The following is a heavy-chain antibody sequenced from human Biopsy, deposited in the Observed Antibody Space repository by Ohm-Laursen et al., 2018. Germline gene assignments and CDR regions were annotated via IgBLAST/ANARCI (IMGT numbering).Heavy chain of an antibody. Sequence: TLSLTCIVSGDSISSYYWSWIRQPPGKGLQWIGYVYYTGSTDYNPSLQSRVTISVDTSKNQFSLQVNSVTAADTAVYYCARTPRDSFWSGSYKRGLWFDPWGQGTLVTVSS. D-gene: IGHD3-3*01. V-gene: IGHV4-59*01. CDR2: VYYTGST. J-gene: IGHJ5*02. CDR1: GDSISSYY. CDR3: ARTPRDSFWSGSYKRGLWFDP.